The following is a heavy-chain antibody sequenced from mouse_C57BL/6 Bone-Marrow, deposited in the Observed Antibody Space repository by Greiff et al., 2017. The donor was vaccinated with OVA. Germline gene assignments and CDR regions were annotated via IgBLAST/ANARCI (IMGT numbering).Heavy chain of an antibody. V-gene: IGHV1-42*01. CDR2: INPSTGGT. D-gene: IGHD1-1*01. CDR1: GYSFTGYY. J-gene: IGHJ2*01. CDR3: ARGSITTGDY. Sequence: EVKLQQSGPELVKPGASVKISCKASGYSFTGYYMNWVKQSPEKSLEWIGEINPSTGGTTYNQKFKAKATLTVDKSSSTAYMQLKSLTSEDSAVYYCARGSITTGDYWGQGTTLTVSS.